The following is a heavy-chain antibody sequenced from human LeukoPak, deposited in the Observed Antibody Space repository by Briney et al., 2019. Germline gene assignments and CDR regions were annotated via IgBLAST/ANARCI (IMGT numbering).Heavy chain of an antibody. J-gene: IGHJ4*02. CDR1: GFTFSSYS. V-gene: IGHV3-21*01. CDR2: ISSSSSYI. CDR3: AIPSWTTVTGVDY. D-gene: IGHD4-17*01. Sequence: GGSLRLSCAASGFTFSSYSMNWVRQAPGKGLEWVSSISSSSSYIYYADSVKGRFTIPRDNAKNSLYLQMNSLRAEDTAVYYCAIPSWTTVTGVDYWGQGTLVTVSS.